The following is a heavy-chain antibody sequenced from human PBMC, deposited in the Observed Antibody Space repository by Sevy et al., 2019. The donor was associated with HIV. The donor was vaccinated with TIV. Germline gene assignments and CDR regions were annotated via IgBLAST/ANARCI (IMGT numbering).Heavy chain of an antibody. CDR2: INSDGSST. Sequence: GGSLRLSCAASGFTFSSYWMHWVRQAPGKGLVWVSRINSDGSSTSYADSVKGRFTISRDNAKNTLYLQMNSLRAEDTAVYYCASGVYSSGWYGGYYFDYWGQGTLVTVSS. V-gene: IGHV3-74*01. J-gene: IGHJ4*02. CDR3: ASGVYSSGWYGGYYFDY. CDR1: GFTFSSYW. D-gene: IGHD6-19*01.